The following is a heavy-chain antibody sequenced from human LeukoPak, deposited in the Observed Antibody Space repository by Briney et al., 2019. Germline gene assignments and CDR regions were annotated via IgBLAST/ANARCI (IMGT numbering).Heavy chain of an antibody. V-gene: IGHV4-34*01. CDR2: INHSGST. Sequence: SETLSLTCAVYGGSFSGYYWSWIRQPPGKGLEWIGEINHSGSTNYNPSLKSRVTISVDTSKNQFSLKLSSVTAADTAVYYCARLGYSSGWSRDYWGQGTLVTVSS. CDR1: GGSFSGYY. D-gene: IGHD6-19*01. CDR3: ARLGYSSGWSRDY. J-gene: IGHJ4*02.